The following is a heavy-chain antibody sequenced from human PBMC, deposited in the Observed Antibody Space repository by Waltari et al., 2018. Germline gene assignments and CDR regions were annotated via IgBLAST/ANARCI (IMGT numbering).Heavy chain of an antibody. V-gene: IGHV1-69*08. CDR2: ITPILGIA. J-gene: IGHJ6*02. CDR3: AREPVAAAYYYYGMDV. D-gene: IGHD6-19*01. Sequence: QVQLVQSGAEVKKPGSSVKVSCKASGGTFSSYTISWVRQARGQGLEWMGRITPILGIANYAQKFQGRVTITAYKSTSTAYMELSSLRSEDTAVYYCAREPVAAAYYYYGMDVWGQGTTVPVSS. CDR1: GGTFSSYT.